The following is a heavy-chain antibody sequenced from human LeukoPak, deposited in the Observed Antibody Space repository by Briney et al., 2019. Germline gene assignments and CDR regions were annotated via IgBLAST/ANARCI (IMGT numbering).Heavy chain of an antibody. CDR1: GFSLSNYG. CDR3: ARDLYDSSGYLDAFDI. J-gene: IGHJ3*02. V-gene: IGHV3-21*01. Sequence: GGSLTLSCTASGFSLSNYGMNWVRQAPGKGLEWVSSISSSSSYIHYADSVKGRFTISRDNAKHSLSLQMNSLRAEDTAVYYCARDLYDSSGYLDAFDIWGQGTMVTVSS. D-gene: IGHD3-22*01. CDR2: ISSSSSYI.